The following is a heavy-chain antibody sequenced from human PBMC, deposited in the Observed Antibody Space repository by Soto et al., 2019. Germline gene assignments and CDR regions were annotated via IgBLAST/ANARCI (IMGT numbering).Heavy chain of an antibody. J-gene: IGHJ4*02. Sequence: EVQLVESGGGLVKPGGSLRLSCAASGFTFTRYSMNWYRQPPGKGLEWVSSISSTTNYIYYGDSMKARFTISRDNAKNALDLEMNSLRAEDTAVYYCARESEDLTSNFDYWGQGTLVTVSS. CDR3: ARESEDLTSNFDY. V-gene: IGHV3-21*06. CDR2: ISSTTNYI. CDR1: GFTFTRYS.